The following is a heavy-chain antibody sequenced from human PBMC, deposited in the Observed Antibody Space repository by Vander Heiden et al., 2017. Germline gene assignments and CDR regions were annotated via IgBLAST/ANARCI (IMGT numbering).Heavy chain of an antibody. V-gene: IGHV3-21*01. J-gene: IGHJ4*02. D-gene: IGHD2-8*02. CDR2: ISGSGYNI. CDR1: GFTVSSYP. Sequence: EVQLVESGGGLVKPGGSLRLSCAASGFTVSSYPMDWVRPAPGKGLEWVSSISGSGYNIYYADSVKGRFTISRDNAKNSLYLQMNSLRAEDTAVYYCARHHCTGGSCRGYFDFWGQGTLVTVSS. CDR3: ARHHCTGGSCRGYFDF.